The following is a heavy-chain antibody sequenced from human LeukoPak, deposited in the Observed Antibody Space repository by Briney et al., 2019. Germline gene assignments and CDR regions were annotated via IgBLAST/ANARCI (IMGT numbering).Heavy chain of an antibody. CDR3: ARGGYCSGGSCYSRYLFDY. CDR2: ISYDGSNK. Sequence: GRSLRLSCAASGFTFSSYAMHWVRQAPGKGLEWVAVISYDGSNKYKADPVKGRFTISRDNSKNTLYLQMNSLRAEDTAVYYCARGGYCSGGSCYSRYLFDYWGQGTLVTVSS. J-gene: IGHJ4*02. D-gene: IGHD2-15*01. V-gene: IGHV3-30-3*01. CDR1: GFTFSSYA.